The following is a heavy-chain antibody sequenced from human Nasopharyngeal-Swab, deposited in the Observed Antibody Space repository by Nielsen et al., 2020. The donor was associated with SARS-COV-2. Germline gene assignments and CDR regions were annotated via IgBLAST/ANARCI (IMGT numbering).Heavy chain of an antibody. D-gene: IGHD3-22*01. Sequence: SQTLSLTCSVYGGSFRGYYWSWIRQSPGKGLEWIGEISRSGRTNYNPSLNSRVTISLDTSKNKFSLKVTSVTAADTAVYYCARQGVPIRGWFKDYDRTAYEYWGQGTLVTVSS. J-gene: IGHJ4*02. CDR1: GGSFRGYY. CDR3: ARQGVPIRGWFKDYDRTAYEY. V-gene: IGHV4-34*01. CDR2: ISRSGRT.